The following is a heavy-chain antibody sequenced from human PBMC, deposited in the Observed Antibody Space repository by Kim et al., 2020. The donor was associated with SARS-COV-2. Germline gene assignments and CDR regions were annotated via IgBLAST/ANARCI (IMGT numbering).Heavy chain of an antibody. D-gene: IGHD5-18*01. V-gene: IGHV3-66*01. Sequence: DSVKGRFTISRDNSKNTLYLQMNSLRAEDTAVYYCARDPVDTAMAGFDYWGQGTLVTVSS. CDR3: ARDPVDTAMAGFDY. J-gene: IGHJ4*02.